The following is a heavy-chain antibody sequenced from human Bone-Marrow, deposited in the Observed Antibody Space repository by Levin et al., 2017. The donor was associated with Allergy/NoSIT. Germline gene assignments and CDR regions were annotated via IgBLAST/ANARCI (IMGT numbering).Heavy chain of an antibody. V-gene: IGHV1-2*02. CDR2: INPNSGGT. CDR1: GYTFTGYY. Sequence: AASVKVSCKASGYTFTGYYMHWVRQAPGQGLEWMGWINPNSGGTNYAQKFQGRVTMTRDTSISTAYMELSRLRSDDTAVYYCARGDIVVVPAAQGFDPWGQGTLVTVSS. CDR3: ARGDIVVVPAAQGFDP. D-gene: IGHD2-2*01. J-gene: IGHJ5*02.